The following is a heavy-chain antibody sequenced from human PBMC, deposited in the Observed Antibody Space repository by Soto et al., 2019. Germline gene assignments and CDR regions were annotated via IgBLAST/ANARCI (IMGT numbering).Heavy chain of an antibody. CDR2: IWYDGSNK. Sequence: GVSKRLSCAAAGGNFSSYGMHWVRKDTGKGLEWVAVIWYDGSNKYYADSVKGRFTISRDNSKNTLYLQMNSPRAEDTAVYYCARGIAARPRLGYYGMDVWGQGTTVTVSS. J-gene: IGHJ6*02. V-gene: IGHV3-33*01. CDR1: GGNFSSYG. D-gene: IGHD6-6*01. CDR3: ARGIAARPRLGYYGMDV.